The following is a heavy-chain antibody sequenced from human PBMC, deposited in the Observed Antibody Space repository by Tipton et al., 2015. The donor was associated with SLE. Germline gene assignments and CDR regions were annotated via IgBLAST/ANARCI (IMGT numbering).Heavy chain of an antibody. J-gene: IGHJ6*02. V-gene: IGHV4-4*02. D-gene: IGHD6-19*01. CDR2: IHHSRST. CDR1: GGSIRSSNW. CDR3: ARLRPLVAVAPGLYYHPLDV. Sequence: TLSLTCAVSGGSIRSSNWWSWVRQPPGKGLEWIGEIHHSRSTNSNPSLKSRVTISVDKSKNQFSLKLSSVTAADTAVYYCARLRPLVAVAPGLYYHPLDVWGQGTTVTVSS.